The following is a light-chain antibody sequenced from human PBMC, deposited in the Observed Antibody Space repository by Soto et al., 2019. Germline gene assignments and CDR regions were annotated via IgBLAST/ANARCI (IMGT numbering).Light chain of an antibody. CDR1: QSVSSN. J-gene: IGKJ1*01. CDR3: QHYNNWPPWT. Sequence: EIVMTQSPATLSVSPGERATLSCRASQSVSSNLAWYQQKPGQPPRLLIYRASTRATGIPARFGGSGSGTEFTLTISSLQSEDFAVYYCQHYNNWPPWTFGQGTKVEIK. CDR2: RAS. V-gene: IGKV3-15*01.